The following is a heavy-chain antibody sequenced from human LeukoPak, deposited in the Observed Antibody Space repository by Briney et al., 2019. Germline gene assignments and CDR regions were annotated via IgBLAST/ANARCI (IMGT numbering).Heavy chain of an antibody. CDR2: ISSSSSTI. J-gene: IGHJ6*03. V-gene: IGHV3-48*01. CDR1: GFTFSSYS. CDR3: ARDGARWLSYMDV. Sequence: GGSLRLSCAASGFTFSSYSMNWVRQAPGKGLEWVSYISSSSSTIYYADSVKGRFTISRDNAKNSLYLQMNSLRAEDTAVYYCARDGARWLSYMDVWGKGTTVTVSS. D-gene: IGHD3-22*01.